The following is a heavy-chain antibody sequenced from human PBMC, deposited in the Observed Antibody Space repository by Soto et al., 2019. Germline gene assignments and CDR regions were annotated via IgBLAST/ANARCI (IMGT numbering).Heavy chain of an antibody. CDR2: SSYDGDRS. J-gene: IGHJ6*02. CDR1: GISVGDFA. CDR3: AKDRGCSGTGLPSCLGMDV. V-gene: IGHV3-30*18. D-gene: IGHD3-10*01. Sequence: QLVASGGGVVQPGRSLRISCAASGISVGDFAMHWVRQAPGKGLEWVAGSSYDGDRSYYADAVQGQFTISRDNSGETVFLEMRRVRPEETAVYYCAKDRGCSGTGLPSCLGMDVWGQGITVTVSS.